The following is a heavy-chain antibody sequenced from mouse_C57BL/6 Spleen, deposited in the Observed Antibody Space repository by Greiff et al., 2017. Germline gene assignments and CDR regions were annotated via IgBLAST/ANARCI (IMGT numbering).Heavy chain of an antibody. CDR2: IHPNSGST. CDR3: ARIGGNYPFAY. J-gene: IGHJ3*01. Sequence: QVQLQQPGAELVKPGASVKLPCKASGYTFTSYWMHWVKQRPGQGLEWIGMIHPNSGSTNYNEKFKSKATLTVDKSSSTAYMQLSSLTSEDSAVYYCARIGGNYPFAYWGQGTLVTVSA. CDR1: GYTFTSYW. D-gene: IGHD2-1*01. V-gene: IGHV1-64*01.